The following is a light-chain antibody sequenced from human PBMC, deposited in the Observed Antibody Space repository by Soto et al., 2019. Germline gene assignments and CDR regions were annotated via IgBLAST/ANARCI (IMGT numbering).Light chain of an antibody. Sequence: DIVLTQSPATLSLSPGERATLSCRASQSVSNYLAWYQQKPGQAPSLLIYDASNRAPGIPARFSGSGSGADFSLTISSLEPEDFAVYYCQQRKSRLTFGGGTKVEIK. CDR3: QQRKSRLT. CDR2: DAS. V-gene: IGKV3-11*01. CDR1: QSVSNY. J-gene: IGKJ4*01.